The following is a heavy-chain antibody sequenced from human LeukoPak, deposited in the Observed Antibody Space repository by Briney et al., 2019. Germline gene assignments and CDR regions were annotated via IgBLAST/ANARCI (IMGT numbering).Heavy chain of an antibody. CDR2: IYYSGST. J-gene: IGHJ4*02. CDR1: GGSVSSGGYY. Sequence: SETLSLTCTVSGGSVSSGGYYWSWIRQPPGKGLEWIGYIYYSGSTNYNPSLKSRVTISVDTSKNQFSLKLSSVTAADTAVYYCAREHCSGGSCYLGYWGQGTLVTVSS. V-gene: IGHV4-61*08. D-gene: IGHD2-15*01. CDR3: AREHCSGGSCYLGY.